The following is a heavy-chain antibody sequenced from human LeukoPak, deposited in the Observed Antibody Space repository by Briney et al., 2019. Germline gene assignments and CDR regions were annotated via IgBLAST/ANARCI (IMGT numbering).Heavy chain of an antibody. J-gene: IGHJ4*02. Sequence: GASVKVSCKASGYTFTGYYMHWVRQAPGQGLEWMGWINPNSGGTNYAQKFQGRVTMTRDTSISTAYMELSSLRSGDTAVYYCARGVLLYTIVGATHYFDYWGQGTLVTVSS. D-gene: IGHD1-26*01. V-gene: IGHV1-2*02. CDR1: GYTFTGYY. CDR2: INPNSGGT. CDR3: ARGVLLYTIVGATHYFDY.